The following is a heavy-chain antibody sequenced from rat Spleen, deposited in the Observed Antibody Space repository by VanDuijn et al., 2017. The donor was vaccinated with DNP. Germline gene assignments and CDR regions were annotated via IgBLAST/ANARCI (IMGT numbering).Heavy chain of an antibody. CDR2: MSPTTRSS. Sequence: EVQLVESGGGLVQPGRSLKLSCAASGFSFRDYDMAWVRQAPTKGLEWVACMSPTTRSSYYRDSVRGRFTVSRDDSTNTLYPQMDSLRSEDTATYYCTRGGTYYFDYWGQGVMVTVSS. V-gene: IGHV5S23*01. CDR1: GFSFRDYD. CDR3: TRGGTYYFDY. J-gene: IGHJ2*01.